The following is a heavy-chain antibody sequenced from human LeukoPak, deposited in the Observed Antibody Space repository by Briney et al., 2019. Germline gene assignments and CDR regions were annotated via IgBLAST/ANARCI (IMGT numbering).Heavy chain of an antibody. V-gene: IGHV4-59*01. CDR1: GGSISSYY. D-gene: IGHD6-19*01. J-gene: IGHJ4*02. CDR3: ARTAGGSGWYYFDY. Sequence: PSETPSLTCTVSGGSISSYYWSWIRQPPGKGLEWIGYIYYSGSANYSPSLKSRVTISVDTSKNQSSLKLSSVTAADTAVYYCARTAGGSGWYYFDYWGQGTLVTVSS. CDR2: IYYSGSA.